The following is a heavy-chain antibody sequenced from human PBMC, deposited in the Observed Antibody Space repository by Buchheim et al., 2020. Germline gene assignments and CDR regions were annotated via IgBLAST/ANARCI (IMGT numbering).Heavy chain of an antibody. CDR2: ISHDTSNY. CDR1: GFTFSSYG. Sequence: QVQLVESGGGVVQPGWSLRLSCAASGFTFSSYGMHWVRQAPGKGLEWVAHISHDTSNYYYADAVRGRFAISRDNSKNTLNLLMTSVRAEDTAVYYCAKDSSFGWEFLPPLFDYWGQGTL. V-gene: IGHV3-30*18. J-gene: IGHJ4*02. CDR3: AKDSSFGWEFLPPLFDY. D-gene: IGHD1-26*01.